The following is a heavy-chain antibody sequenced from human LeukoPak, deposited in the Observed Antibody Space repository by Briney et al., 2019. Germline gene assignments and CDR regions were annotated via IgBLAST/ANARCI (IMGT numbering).Heavy chain of an antibody. Sequence: SETLSLTCTVSGGSIGSTTYYWGWIRQPPGKELECIGSIYYSGSTYYNPSLKSRVTISLDTSKHQFSLKLSSVTAADTAVYYCARHKQSGTYYDALDIWGQGTMVTVSS. CDR2: IYYSGST. CDR3: ARHKQSGTYYDALDI. D-gene: IGHD1-26*01. CDR1: GGSIGSTTYY. V-gene: IGHV4-39*01. J-gene: IGHJ3*02.